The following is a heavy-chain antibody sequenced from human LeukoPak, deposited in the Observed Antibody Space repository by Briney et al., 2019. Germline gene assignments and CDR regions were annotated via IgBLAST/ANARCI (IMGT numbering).Heavy chain of an antibody. D-gene: IGHD3-10*01. CDR2: IYYSGST. CDR3: ARVADYGSGSLFFDY. CDR1: GGSISSYY. Sequence: SETLSLTCTVSGGSISSYYWSWIRLPPGKGLEWIGYIYYSGSTNYNPSLKSRVTISVDTSKNQFSLKLSSVTAADTAVYYCARVADYGSGSLFFDYWGQGTLVTVSS. V-gene: IGHV4-59*01. J-gene: IGHJ4*02.